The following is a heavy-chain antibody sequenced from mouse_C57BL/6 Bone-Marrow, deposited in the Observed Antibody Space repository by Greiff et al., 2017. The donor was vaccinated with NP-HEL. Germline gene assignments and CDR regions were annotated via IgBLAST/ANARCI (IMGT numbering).Heavy chain of an antibody. CDR2: IDPSDSET. CDR1: GYTFTSYW. CDR3: TRKLLLGAMDY. V-gene: IGHV1-52*01. J-gene: IGHJ4*01. Sequence: QVQLQQPGAELVRPGSSVKLSCKASGYTFTSYWMHWVKQRPIQGLEWIGNIDPSDSETHYNQKFKDKATLTVDTSSSTAYMQLSSITSEDSAVYYCTRKLLLGAMDYWGQGTSVTVSS. D-gene: IGHD2-1*01.